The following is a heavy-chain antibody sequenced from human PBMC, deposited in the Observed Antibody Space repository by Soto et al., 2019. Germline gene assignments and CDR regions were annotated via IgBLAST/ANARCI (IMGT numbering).Heavy chain of an antibody. V-gene: IGHV3-9*01. CDR1: GFTFDDYA. CDR3: AKSKGDLEILKTTVTTFWGPFHI. Sequence: EVQLVESGGGLVQPGRSLRLSCAASGFTFDDYAMHWVRQVPGKGPEWVSGISWNSGSRGYAESVRGRFTISRDNAKNSLYLQMNRLRAEDTALYSCAKSKGDLEILKTTVTTFWGPFHIWGQGTMVSVSS. J-gene: IGHJ3*02. CDR2: ISWNSGSR. D-gene: IGHD4-17*01.